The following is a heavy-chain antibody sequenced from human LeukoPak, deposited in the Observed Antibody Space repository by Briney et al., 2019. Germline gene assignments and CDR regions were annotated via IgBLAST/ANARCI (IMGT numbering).Heavy chain of an antibody. J-gene: IGHJ4*02. CDR1: GFTFSSYW. CDR3: ARAGFPVYDRSGSGGVYFDY. V-gene: IGHV3-7*01. CDR2: IKTDGSEK. Sequence: GGSLRLSCTTSGFTFSSYWMSWVRQAPGKGLEWVANIKTDGSEKIYVDSLKGRFTIPRDNAKNSLYLQMNSLRAEDTAVYYCARAGFPVYDRSGSGGVYFDYWGQGTLVTVSS. D-gene: IGHD3-22*01.